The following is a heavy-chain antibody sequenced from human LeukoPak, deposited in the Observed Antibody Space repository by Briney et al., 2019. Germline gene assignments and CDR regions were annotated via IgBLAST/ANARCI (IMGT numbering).Heavy chain of an antibody. CDR2: ISSSGSNI. D-gene: IGHD6-6*01. J-gene: IGHJ4*02. Sequence: GGSLRLSCAVSGFTFSIYTMNWVRQAAGKGLEWVSSISSSGSNIYHADSVKGRFTISRDNAKNSLYLQMSSLRAEDTAVYYCARGRPFDYWGQGTLVTVSS. CDR1: GFTFSIYT. V-gene: IGHV3-21*01. CDR3: ARGRPFDY.